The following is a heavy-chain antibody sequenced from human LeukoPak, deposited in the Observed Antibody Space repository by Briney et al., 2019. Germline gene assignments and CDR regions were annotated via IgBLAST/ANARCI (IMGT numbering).Heavy chain of an antibody. V-gene: IGHV3-7*01. D-gene: IGHD1-1*01. J-gene: IGHJ4*02. CDR2: INADGSVK. CDR3: AKPLGTGAPYDY. CDR1: GFTFSSNW. Sequence: TGGSLRLSCAAFGFTFSSNWMSWVRQAPGKGLEWVATINADGSVKHYVDSVKGRFTISRDNAKNSLSLQMDTLRAEDTAVYYCAKPLGTGAPYDYWGQGTLVTVSS.